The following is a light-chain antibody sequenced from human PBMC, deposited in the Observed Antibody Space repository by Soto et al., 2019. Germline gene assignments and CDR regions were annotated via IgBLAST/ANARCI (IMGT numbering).Light chain of an antibody. Sequence: DIQVTQSPPTLSASVGDRVTITCRDSQTISTWMAWYQQKPGKAPKLLVYDASTLQSRVASRFSGSESGTDFSLIISGMQPDDSATYYCQQYTNTNNPWMFGQGTKVEI. V-gene: IGKV1-5*01. CDR3: QQYTNTNNPWM. CDR2: DAS. J-gene: IGKJ1*01. CDR1: QTISTW.